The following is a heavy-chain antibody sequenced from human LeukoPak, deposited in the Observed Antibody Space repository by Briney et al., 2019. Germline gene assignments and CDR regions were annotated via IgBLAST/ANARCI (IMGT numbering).Heavy chain of an antibody. D-gene: IGHD6-25*01. CDR1: GYTFTNYD. CDR2: MSPGSGYT. CDR3: ARGIEAGVDY. J-gene: IGHJ4*02. V-gene: IGHV1-8*02. Sequence: ASVKVSCKTSGYTFTNYDIKWVRQATGQGLEWLGWMSPGSGYTGYAQKFQGRVTMTRDISITTAYVALSSLRSEDTAVYYCARGIEAGVDYWGQGTLVTVPS.